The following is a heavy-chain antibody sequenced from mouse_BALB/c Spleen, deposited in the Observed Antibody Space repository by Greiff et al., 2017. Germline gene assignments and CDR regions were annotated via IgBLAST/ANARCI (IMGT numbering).Heavy chain of an antibody. V-gene: IGHV5-6-2*01. Sequence: EVKLMESGGGLVKLGGSLKLSCAASGFTFSSYYMSWVRQTPEKRLELVAAINSNGGSTYYPDTVKGRFTISRDNAKNTLYLQMSSLKSEDTALYYCARSLSPVYAMDYWGQGTSVTVSS. CDR3: ARSLSPVYAMDY. D-gene: IGHD1-1*01. CDR1: GFTFSSYY. CDR2: INSNGGST. J-gene: IGHJ4*01.